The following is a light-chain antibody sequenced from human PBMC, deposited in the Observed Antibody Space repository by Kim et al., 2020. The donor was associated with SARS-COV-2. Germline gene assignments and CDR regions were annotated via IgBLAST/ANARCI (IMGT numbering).Light chain of an antibody. CDR2: DVS. Sequence: SYTIACPGTSSDVGGYNYVSWYQQHPGKAPKLMIYDVSNRPSGVSNRFSGSKSGNTASLTISGLQAEDEADYYCSSYTSSSTPYVFGTGTKVTVL. CDR1: SSDVGGYNY. J-gene: IGLJ1*01. V-gene: IGLV2-14*03. CDR3: SSYTSSSTPYV.